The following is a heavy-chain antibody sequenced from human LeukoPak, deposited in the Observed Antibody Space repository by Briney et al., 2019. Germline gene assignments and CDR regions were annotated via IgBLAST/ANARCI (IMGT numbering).Heavy chain of an antibody. V-gene: IGHV3-30-3*01. Sequence: GGSLRLSCAASGFTFSSYAMHWVRQAPGKGLEWVAVISYDGSNKYYADSVKGRFTISRDNSKNRLYLQMNSLRAEDTAVYYCARGVSIGDCRSTSCSEGGYWGQGTLVTVSS. J-gene: IGHJ4*02. CDR2: ISYDGSNK. CDR1: GFTFSSYA. CDR3: ARGVSIGDCRSTSCSEGGY. D-gene: IGHD2-2*01.